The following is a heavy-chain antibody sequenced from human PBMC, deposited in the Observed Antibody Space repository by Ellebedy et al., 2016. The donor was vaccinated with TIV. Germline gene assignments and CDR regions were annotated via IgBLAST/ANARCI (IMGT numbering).Heavy chain of an antibody. D-gene: IGHD2-2*01. CDR2: ISSDGSNK. V-gene: IGHV3-30*01. Sequence: PGGSLRLSCAASGFTFSNYAMHWVRQAPGKGLEWVAVISSDGSNKYYADSVKGRFTLSRDNSKNTLYLQMNSLRAEDTAVYYCAREGRYCSSTTCYPDAFDYWGQGTLVTVSS. CDR1: GFTFSNYA. J-gene: IGHJ4*02. CDR3: AREGRYCSSTTCYPDAFDY.